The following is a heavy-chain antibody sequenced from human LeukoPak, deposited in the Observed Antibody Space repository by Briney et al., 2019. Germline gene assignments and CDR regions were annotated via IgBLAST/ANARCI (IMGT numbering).Heavy chain of an antibody. D-gene: IGHD3-22*01. CDR1: GFTFSSYE. J-gene: IGHJ1*01. Sequence: GGSLRLSCAASGFTFSSYEMNWVRQAPGKGPEWVSYISSSGSTIYYADSVKGRFTISRDNAKNSLYLQMNSLRAEDTAVYYCAPFYYDSSGQHWGQGTLVTVSS. CDR3: APFYYDSSGQH. CDR2: ISSSGSTI. V-gene: IGHV3-48*03.